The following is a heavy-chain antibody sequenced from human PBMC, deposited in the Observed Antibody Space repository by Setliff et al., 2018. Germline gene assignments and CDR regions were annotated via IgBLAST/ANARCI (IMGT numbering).Heavy chain of an antibody. J-gene: IGHJ4*02. V-gene: IGHV1-46*01. Sequence: GASVKVSCKTSGYSFIRYYMYWVRQAPGQGLEWMGLINVSGGSASYEQKFQGRVTMTSDTSTSTVYMDLSSLKSEDTAVYYCARGGMAAAGRKGVFEHWGQGTLVTVSS. CDR2: INVSGGSA. D-gene: IGHD6-13*01. CDR3: ARGGMAAAGRKGVFEH. CDR1: GYSFIRYY.